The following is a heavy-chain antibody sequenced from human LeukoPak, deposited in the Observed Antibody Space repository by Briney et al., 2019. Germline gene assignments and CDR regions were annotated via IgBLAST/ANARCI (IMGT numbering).Heavy chain of an antibody. CDR2: ISAYNGNT. CDR1: GYTFTSYG. J-gene: IGHJ3*02. D-gene: IGHD1-20*01. CDR3: ARGLIRITGTRGAFDI. Sequence: GASVKVSCKASGYTFTSYGISWVRQAPGQGLEWMGWISAYNGNTNYAQKLQGRVTMTTDTSTSTAYMELRSLRSDGTAVYYCARGLIRITGTRGAFDIWGQGTMVTVSS. V-gene: IGHV1-18*01.